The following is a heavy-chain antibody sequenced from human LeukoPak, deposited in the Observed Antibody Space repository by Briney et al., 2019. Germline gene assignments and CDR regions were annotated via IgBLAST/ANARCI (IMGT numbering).Heavy chain of an antibody. V-gene: IGHV1-3*01. J-gene: IGHJ4*02. D-gene: IGHD3-9*01. CDR1: GYTFTSYA. CDR2: INAGYGNT. CDR3: ARGRLDYDILTGYYSRSSIDY. Sequence: ASVKVSCKASGYTFTSYAMHWVRQAPGQRLEWMGWINAGYGNTKYSQKFQGRVTITRDTSASTAYMELSSLRSEDTAVYYCARGRLDYDILTGYYSRSSIDYWGQGTLVTVSS.